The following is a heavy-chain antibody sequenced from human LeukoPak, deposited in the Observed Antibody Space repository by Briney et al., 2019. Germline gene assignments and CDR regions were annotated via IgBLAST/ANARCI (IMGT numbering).Heavy chain of an antibody. CDR3: AGNDYGDIGCDY. CDR2: IWYDGSNK. V-gene: IGHV3-33*01. Sequence: GRSLRLSCAASGFTFSNYNIHWVRQAPGKGLEWVAVIWYDGSNKYYADSVKGRFTISRDNSKNTLYLQMNSLRAEDTAVYYCAGNDYGDIGCDYWGQGTLVTVSS. J-gene: IGHJ4*02. CDR1: GFTFSNYN. D-gene: IGHD4-17*01.